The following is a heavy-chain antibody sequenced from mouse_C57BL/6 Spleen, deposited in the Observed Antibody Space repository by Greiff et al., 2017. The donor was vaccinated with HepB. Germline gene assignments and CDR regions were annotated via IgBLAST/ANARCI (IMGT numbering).Heavy chain of an antibody. V-gene: IGHV2-9-1*01. CDR1: GFSLTSYA. J-gene: IGHJ1*03. D-gene: IGHD1-1*01. CDR3: ARKKADYYGSSYEYFDV. CDR2: IWTGGGT. Sequence: QVQLQQSGPGLVEPSQSLSITCTVSGFSLTSYAISWVRQPPGKGLAWLGVIWTGGGTNYNSALKSRLSISKDNSKSQVFLKMNSLQTDDTARYYCARKKADYYGSSYEYFDVWGTGTTVTVSS.